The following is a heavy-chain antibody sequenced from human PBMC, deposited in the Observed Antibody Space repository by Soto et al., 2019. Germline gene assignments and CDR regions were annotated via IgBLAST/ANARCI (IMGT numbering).Heavy chain of an antibody. CDR3: ARAKQQLVIDDAFDI. Sequence: GASVKVSCKASGYTFTSYAMHWVRQAPGQRLEWMGWINAGNGNTKYSQKFQGRVTITRDTSASTAYMELSSLRSEDTAVYYCARAKQQLVIDDAFDIWGQGTMVTVSS. D-gene: IGHD6-13*01. V-gene: IGHV1-3*01. J-gene: IGHJ3*02. CDR2: INAGNGNT. CDR1: GYTFTSYA.